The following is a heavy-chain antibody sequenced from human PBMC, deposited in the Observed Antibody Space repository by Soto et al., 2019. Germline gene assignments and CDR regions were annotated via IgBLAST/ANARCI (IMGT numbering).Heavy chain of an antibody. J-gene: IGHJ4*02. CDR2: ISSSSSYI. Sequence: GGTLRLSCAASGFTFSSYSMNWVRQAPGKGLEWVSSISSSSSYIYYADSVKGRFTISRDNAKNSLYLQMNSLRAEDTAVYYCARIPHYYDSSGPPLDYWGQGTLVTVSS. CDR3: ARIPHYYDSSGPPLDY. V-gene: IGHV3-21*01. CDR1: GFTFSSYS. D-gene: IGHD3-22*01.